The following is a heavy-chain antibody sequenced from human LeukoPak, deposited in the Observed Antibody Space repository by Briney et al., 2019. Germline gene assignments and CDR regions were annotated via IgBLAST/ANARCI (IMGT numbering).Heavy chain of an antibody. CDR3: AREYYHSSAYHYDY. CDR1: GYTFTGFY. J-gene: IGHJ4*02. Sequence: ASVKVSCKASGYTFTGFYIHWVRQAPGQGLEWMGWINPNSGGTNYAQKFQVRVTMTRDTSINTAYMEMSRLRSDDTAVYYCAREYYHSSAYHYDYWGQGTLVTVSS. V-gene: IGHV1-2*02. D-gene: IGHD3-22*01. CDR2: INPNSGGT.